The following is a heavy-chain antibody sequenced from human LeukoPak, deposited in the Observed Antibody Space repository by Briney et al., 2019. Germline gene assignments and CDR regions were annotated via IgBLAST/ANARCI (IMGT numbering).Heavy chain of an antibody. Sequence: ASVKVSCKASGYTFTSYAMHWVRQAPGQRLEWMGWINAGNGNTKYSQKFQGRVTITRDTSASTAYMELSSLRSEDTAVYYCARVGEADYYDSSGLRHWGQGTLVTVSS. CDR1: GYTFTSYA. CDR2: INAGNGNT. D-gene: IGHD3-22*01. J-gene: IGHJ4*02. V-gene: IGHV1-3*01. CDR3: ARVGEADYYDSSGLRH.